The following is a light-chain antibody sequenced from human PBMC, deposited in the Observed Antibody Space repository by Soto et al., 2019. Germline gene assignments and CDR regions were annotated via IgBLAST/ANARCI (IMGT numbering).Light chain of an antibody. CDR3: QSYDSSLSGSV. V-gene: IGLV2-8*01. CDR1: SSDVGGYEY. Sequence: QSVLTQPPSASGSPGQSVTISCTGSSSDVGGYEYVSWYQQHPGKAPKLIIYEVIKRPSGVPDRFSGSKSGNTASLTVSGLQAEDEADYYCQSYDSSLSGSVFGGGTMVTVL. J-gene: IGLJ3*02. CDR2: EVI.